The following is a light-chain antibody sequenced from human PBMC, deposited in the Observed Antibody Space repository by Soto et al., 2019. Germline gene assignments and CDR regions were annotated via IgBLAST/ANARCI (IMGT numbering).Light chain of an antibody. V-gene: IGLV2-14*01. CDR3: SSYTISSCV. Sequence: QSALTQPASVSGSPGQSITISCTGTSSDFGGYNYVSWYQQHPGKAPKLMISDVSDRPSGVSNRFSVSKSGNTASLTISGLQAEDEADYYCSSYTISSCVFGTGTKLTVL. J-gene: IGLJ1*01. CDR2: DVS. CDR1: SSDFGGYNY.